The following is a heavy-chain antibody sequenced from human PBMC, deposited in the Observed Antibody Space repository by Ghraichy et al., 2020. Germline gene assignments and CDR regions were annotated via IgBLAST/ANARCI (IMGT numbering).Heavy chain of an antibody. J-gene: IGHJ6*02. V-gene: IGHV4-34*01. D-gene: IGHD2-15*01. Sequence: SETLSLTCAVYGGSFSGYYWSWIRQPPGKGLEWIGEINHSGSTNYNPSLKSRVTISVDTSKNQFSLKLSSVTAADTAVYYCARAFPVCSGGSCYYYYYGMDVWGQGTTVTVSS. CDR1: GGSFSGYY. CDR3: ARAFPVCSGGSCYYYYYGMDV. CDR2: INHSGST.